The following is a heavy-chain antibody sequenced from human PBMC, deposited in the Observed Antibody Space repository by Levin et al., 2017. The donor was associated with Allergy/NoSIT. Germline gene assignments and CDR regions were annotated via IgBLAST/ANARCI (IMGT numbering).Heavy chain of an antibody. D-gene: IGHD5-12*01. J-gene: IGHJ4*02. V-gene: IGHV1-2*02. CDR3: ARWKWREGSFDY. Sequence: ASVKVSCKASGYTFTGYYMHWVRQAPGQGLEWMGWINPNSGGTNYAQKFQGRVTMTRDTSISTAYMELSRLRSDDTAVYYCARWKWREGSFDYWGQGTLVTVSS. CDR2: INPNSGGT. CDR1: GYTFTGYY.